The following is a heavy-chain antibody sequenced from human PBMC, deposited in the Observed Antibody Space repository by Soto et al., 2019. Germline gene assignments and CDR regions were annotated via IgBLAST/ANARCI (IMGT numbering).Heavy chain of an antibody. CDR2: ISAYNGNT. Sequence: GASVKVSCKASGYTFTSYGISWVRQAPGQGLEWMGWISAYNGNTNYAQKLQGRVTMTTDTSTSTAYMELRSLRSDDTAVYYCARELKVGYCSGGSCYGPFDYWGQGTLVTVSS. J-gene: IGHJ4*02. CDR1: GYTFTSYG. V-gene: IGHV1-18*04. D-gene: IGHD2-15*01. CDR3: ARELKVGYCSGGSCYGPFDY.